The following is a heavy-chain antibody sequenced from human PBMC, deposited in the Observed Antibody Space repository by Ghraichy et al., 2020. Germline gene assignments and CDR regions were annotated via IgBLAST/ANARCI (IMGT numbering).Heavy chain of an antibody. CDR3: ARASTVVRFYYYDGMDV. D-gene: IGHD4-23*01. J-gene: IGHJ6*02. CDR2: ITSSSRSI. V-gene: IGHV3-48*02. CDR1: GFAFSSYN. Sequence: GGSLRLSCVGSGFAFSSYNMNWVRQSPGKGLEWASYITSSSRSIFYADSVKGRFTISRDNAQNSLYLQMNSLRDEDTAIYFCARASTVVRFYYYDGMDVWGQGTTVTVSS.